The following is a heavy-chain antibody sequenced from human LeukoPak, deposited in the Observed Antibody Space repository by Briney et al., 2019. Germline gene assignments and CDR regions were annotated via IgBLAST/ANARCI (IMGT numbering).Heavy chain of an antibody. CDR3: ARQVLLWFGGAFDP. Sequence: SETLSLTCTVSGGSISSSSYYWGWIRQPPGKGLEWIGSIYYSGSTYYNPSLKSRVTISVGTSKNQFSLKLSSVTAADTAVYYCARQVLLWFGGAFDPWGQGTLVTVSS. V-gene: IGHV4-39*01. CDR1: GGSISSSSYY. J-gene: IGHJ5*02. D-gene: IGHD3-10*01. CDR2: IYYSGST.